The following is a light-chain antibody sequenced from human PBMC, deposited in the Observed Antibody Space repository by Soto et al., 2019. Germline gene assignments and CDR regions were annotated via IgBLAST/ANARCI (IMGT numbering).Light chain of an antibody. CDR3: QQYGSSGT. CDR1: QTVSTNY. CDR2: GAS. Sequence: IVWTQTPGTLSLSPRERAALSCMASQTVSTNYLAWYQQRPGQAPRLLIYGASNRATGIPDRFSGSGSGTDFTLTISRLEPEDFAVYYCQQYGSSGTVGQGS. V-gene: IGKV3-20*01. J-gene: IGKJ1*01.